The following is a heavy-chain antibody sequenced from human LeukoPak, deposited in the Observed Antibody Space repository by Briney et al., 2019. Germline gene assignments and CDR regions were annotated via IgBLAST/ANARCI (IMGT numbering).Heavy chain of an antibody. CDR1: GFTFSSYS. D-gene: IGHD6-19*01. J-gene: IGHJ4*02. Sequence: GGSLRLSCAASGFTFSSYSMNWVRQAPGKGREGVSYISSSSSTIYYAASVKGRFTISRDNAKNSLYLQMNRLRAEDTAVYYCSGGGSGWYSNYWGQGTLVTVSS. CDR2: ISSSSSTI. V-gene: IGHV3-48*01. CDR3: SGGGSGWYSNY.